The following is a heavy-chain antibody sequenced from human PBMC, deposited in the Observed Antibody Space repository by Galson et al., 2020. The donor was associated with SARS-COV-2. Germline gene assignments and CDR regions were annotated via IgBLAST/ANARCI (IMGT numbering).Heavy chain of an antibody. D-gene: IGHD3-16*01. CDR1: GFTFDDYA. CDR3: AKDRLGQGPSRPDAFDI. V-gene: IGHV3-9*01. Sequence: PGGSLRLSCAASGFTFDDYAMHWVRQAPGKGLEWVSGISWNSGSIGYADSVKGRFTISRDNAKNSLYLQMNSLRAEDTALYYCAKDRLGQGPSRPDAFDIWGQGTMVTVSS. CDR2: ISWNSGSI. J-gene: IGHJ3*02.